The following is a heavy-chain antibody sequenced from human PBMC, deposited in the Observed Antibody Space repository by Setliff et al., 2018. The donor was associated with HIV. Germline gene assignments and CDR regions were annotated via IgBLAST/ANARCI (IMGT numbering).Heavy chain of an antibody. D-gene: IGHD2-8*01. J-gene: IGHJ4*02. CDR1: GDSISSSGPGYY. CDR3: ARESPDGLDY. CDR2: IYSNGNT. V-gene: IGHV4-61*02. Sequence: PSETLSLTCTVSGDSISSSGPGYYWSWLRQPAGKGLEWIGRIYSNGNTDYNPSLKSRVTISEDTSKNQFSLKVNSVTAADTAMYFCARESPDGLDYWGQGTLVTVSS.